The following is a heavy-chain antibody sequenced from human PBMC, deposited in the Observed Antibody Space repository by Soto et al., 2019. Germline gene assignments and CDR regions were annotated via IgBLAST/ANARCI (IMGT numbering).Heavy chain of an antibody. CDR2: IYPGDSDT. Sequence: GESLKISCKGSGYSFTSYWIGWVRQMPGKGLEWMGIIYPGDSDTRYSPSFQGQVTISADKSISTAYLQWSSLKASDTAMYYCARHRGFGWFGSGYYFDYWGQGTLVTVSS. D-gene: IGHD3-10*01. CDR3: ARHRGFGWFGSGYYFDY. V-gene: IGHV5-51*01. J-gene: IGHJ4*02. CDR1: GYSFTSYW.